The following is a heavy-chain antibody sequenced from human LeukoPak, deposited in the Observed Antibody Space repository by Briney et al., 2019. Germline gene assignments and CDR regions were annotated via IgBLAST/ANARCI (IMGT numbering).Heavy chain of an antibody. D-gene: IGHD6-19*01. Sequence: SETLSLTCSVSGGSITSSSGYWGWIRQPPEKGLEWIATIHYSGITYYNPSLKSRVTISIDTSENQFSLKLSSVTAADTAVYYCATTPALAVAGTLDPKEWGQGTLVTVSS. CDR2: IHYSGIT. V-gene: IGHV4-39*01. CDR3: ATTPALAVAGTLDPKE. CDR1: GGSITSSSGY. J-gene: IGHJ4*02.